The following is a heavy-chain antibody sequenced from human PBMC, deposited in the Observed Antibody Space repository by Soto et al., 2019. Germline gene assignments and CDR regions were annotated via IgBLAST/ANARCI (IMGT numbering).Heavy chain of an antibody. CDR3: VSSKYNMVAGPKWFDP. D-gene: IGHD1-20*01. J-gene: IGHJ5*02. Sequence: SETLSLTCAVYGGSFSGYYWSWIRQPPGKGLEWIGEINHSGSTNYNPSLKSRVTISADTSKNQFSLKPRSVTAADTAMYYCVSSKYNMVAGPKWFDPWGQGILVTVSS. CDR1: GGSFSGYY. V-gene: IGHV4-34*03. CDR2: INHSGST.